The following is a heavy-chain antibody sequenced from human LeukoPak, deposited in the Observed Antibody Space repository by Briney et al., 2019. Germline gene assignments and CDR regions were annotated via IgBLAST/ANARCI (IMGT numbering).Heavy chain of an antibody. V-gene: IGHV5-51*01. D-gene: IGHD3-10*01. CDR3: ARGGYYGSGRGWFDP. J-gene: IGHJ5*02. CDR1: GYSFTSFW. CDR2: IYPDDSDT. Sequence: GASLQISCKGSGYSFTSFWIGWVRQMPGKGLEWMGIIYPDDSDTRYSPSFQGQVTISVDKSISTAYLQWSSLRASDTAMYYCARGGYYGSGRGWFDPWGQGTLVTVSS.